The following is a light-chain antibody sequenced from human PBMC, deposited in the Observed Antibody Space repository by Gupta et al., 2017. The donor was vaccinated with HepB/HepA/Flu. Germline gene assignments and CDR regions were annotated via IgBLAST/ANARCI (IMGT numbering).Light chain of an antibody. Sequence: QSALPQPASVSGSPGQSITISCTGPSSDVGSYNLVSWYQQHPGKAPKLMIYEVSKRPSGVSNRFSGSKSGNTASLTISGLQAEDEADYYCCSYAGSSTLWVFGGGTKLTVL. V-gene: IGLV2-23*02. CDR2: EVS. CDR1: SSDVGSYNL. CDR3: CSYAGSSTLWV. J-gene: IGLJ3*02.